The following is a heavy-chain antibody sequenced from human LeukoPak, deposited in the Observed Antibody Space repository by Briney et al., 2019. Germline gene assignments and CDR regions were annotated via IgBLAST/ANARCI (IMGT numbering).Heavy chain of an antibody. D-gene: IGHD5-18*01. CDR2: IKQDGSEK. CDR1: GFIFKSYW. Sequence: GGSLRLSCGASGFIFKSYWRTWVRQAPGTGLEWVANIKQDGSEKYYVDSVKGRFTISRDNAKNSLYLQMNSLRVEDTAVYYCARGGTRGYSPSDYWGQGTLVTVSS. CDR3: ARGGTRGYSPSDY. J-gene: IGHJ4*02. V-gene: IGHV3-7*01.